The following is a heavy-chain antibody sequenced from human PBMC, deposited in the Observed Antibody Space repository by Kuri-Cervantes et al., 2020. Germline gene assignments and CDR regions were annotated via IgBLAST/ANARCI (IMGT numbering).Heavy chain of an antibody. CDR3: ARGRNRYYDYIWGSYRYVAFDI. CDR1: GDSVSSDSAA. D-gene: IGHD3-16*02. J-gene: IGHJ3*02. Sequence: SQTLSLTCAISGDSVSSDSAAWNWIRQSPSRGLEWLGRTYFRSKWYNDYAVSVKSRITINPDTSKNQFSLQLDSVTPEDTAVYYCARGRNRYYDYIWGSYRYVAFDIWGQGTMVTVSS. CDR2: TYFRSKWYN. V-gene: IGHV6-1*01.